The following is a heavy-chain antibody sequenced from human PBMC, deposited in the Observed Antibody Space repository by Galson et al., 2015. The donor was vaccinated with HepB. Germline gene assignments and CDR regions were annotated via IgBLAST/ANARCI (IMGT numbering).Heavy chain of an antibody. CDR3: ARAGPPNYYGSGDAIDI. V-gene: IGHV1-46*01. CDR1: GYTFTSYY. Sequence: SVKVSCKASGYTFTSYYMHWVRQAPGQGLEWMGIINPSGGSTSYARKFQGRVTMTRDTSTSTVYMELSSLRSEDTAVYYCARAGPPNYYGSGDAIDIWGQGTMVTVSS. J-gene: IGHJ3*02. CDR2: INPSGGST. D-gene: IGHD3-10*01.